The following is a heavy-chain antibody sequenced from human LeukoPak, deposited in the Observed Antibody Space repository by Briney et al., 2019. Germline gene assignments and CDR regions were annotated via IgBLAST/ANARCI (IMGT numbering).Heavy chain of an antibody. V-gene: IGHV4-39*01. Sequence: SETLSLTCTVSGGSISSSSYYWGWIRQPPGKGLEWIGSIYYSGSTYYNPSLKSRVTISVDTSKNQFSLKLSSVTAADTAVYYCARGAWITIFGVVTRTPFDPWGQGTLVTVSS. CDR3: ARGAWITIFGVVTRTPFDP. J-gene: IGHJ5*02. D-gene: IGHD3-3*01. CDR2: IYYSGST. CDR1: GGSISSSSYY.